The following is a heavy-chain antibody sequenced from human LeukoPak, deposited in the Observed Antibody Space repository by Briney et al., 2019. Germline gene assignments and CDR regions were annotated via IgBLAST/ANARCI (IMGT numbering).Heavy chain of an antibody. V-gene: IGHV3-23*01. CDR1: GFTFSSYA. CDR3: AKDPSENYYYGMDV. CDR2: ISGSGGST. J-gene: IGHJ6*02. D-gene: IGHD1-26*01. Sequence: GGSLRLSCAASGFTFSSYAMSWVRQAPGKGLEWVSAISGSGGSTYYADSVKGRFTISRDNSKNTLYLQMNSLRAEDTAVYYCAKDPSENYYYGMDVWGQGTTVTVSS.